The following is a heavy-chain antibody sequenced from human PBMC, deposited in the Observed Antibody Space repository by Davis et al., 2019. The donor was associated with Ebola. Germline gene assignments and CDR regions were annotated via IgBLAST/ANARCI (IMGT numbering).Heavy chain of an antibody. Sequence: GGSLRLSCAASGFTFSSYGMHWVRQAPGKGLEWVAFIRYDGSNKYYADSVKGRFTISRDNSKNTLYLQMNSLRAEDTAVYYRAKEGSQWELRAKNWFDPWGQGTLVTVSS. CDR1: GFTFSSYG. CDR3: AKEGSQWELRAKNWFDP. CDR2: IRYDGSNK. V-gene: IGHV3-30*02. J-gene: IGHJ5*02. D-gene: IGHD1-26*01.